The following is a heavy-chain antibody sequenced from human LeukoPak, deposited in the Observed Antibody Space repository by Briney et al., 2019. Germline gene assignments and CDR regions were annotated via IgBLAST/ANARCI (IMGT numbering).Heavy chain of an antibody. D-gene: IGHD5-18*01. CDR2: IYYSGST. CDR3: ARRAPYSYEWSTLDY. J-gene: IGHJ4*02. CDR1: GGTISSYY. V-gene: IGHV4-59*08. Sequence: SETLSLTCTVSGGTISSYYWSWIRQPPGKGLEWIGYIYYSGSTNYNPSLKSRVTISVDTSKNQFSLKLSSVTAADTAVYYCARRAPYSYEWSTLDYWGQGTLVTVSS.